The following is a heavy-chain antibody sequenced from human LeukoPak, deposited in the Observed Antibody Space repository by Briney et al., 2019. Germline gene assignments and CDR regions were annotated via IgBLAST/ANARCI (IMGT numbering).Heavy chain of an antibody. J-gene: IGHJ4*02. CDR2: IYHSGST. D-gene: IGHD5-18*01. CDR3: AREQTNGYSYGYTDY. V-gene: IGHV4-4*02. CDR1: GGSISSSNW. Sequence: PSETLSLTCAVSGGSISSSNWWSWVRQPPGKGLEWIGEIYHSGSTNYNPSLKSRVTISVDKSKNQFSLKLSSVTAADTAVYYCAREQTNGYSYGYTDYWGQGTLVTVSS.